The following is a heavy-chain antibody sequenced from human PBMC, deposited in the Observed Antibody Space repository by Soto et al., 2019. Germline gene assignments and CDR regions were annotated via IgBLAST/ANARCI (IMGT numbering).Heavy chain of an antibody. D-gene: IGHD5-18*01. V-gene: IGHV1-18*01. CDR2: ISAYNDNT. J-gene: IGHJ4*02. CDR1: GYTFTSHG. Sequence: ASVKVSCTASGYTFTSHGITLVRQAPGQGLELMGWISAYNDNTNYTQKLQGRLTMTTDTSTSTAYMELRSLRSDDTAVYYCARDLGGYNSIAAYWGQGALVTVSS. CDR3: ARDLGGYNSIAAY.